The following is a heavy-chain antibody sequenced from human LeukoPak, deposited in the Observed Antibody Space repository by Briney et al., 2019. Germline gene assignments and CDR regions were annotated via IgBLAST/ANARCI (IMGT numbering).Heavy chain of an antibody. D-gene: IGHD6-13*01. CDR1: GFTFSSYS. CDR3: ARDESAAAGTFDY. J-gene: IGHJ4*02. Sequence: PGGSLRLSCAASGFTFSSYSMNWVRQAPGKGLEWVSYISSSSSTIYYADSVKGRFTISRDNAKNSLYLQMNSLRAEDTAVYYCARDESAAAGTFDYWGQGTLVTVSS. CDR2: ISSSSSTI. V-gene: IGHV3-48*01.